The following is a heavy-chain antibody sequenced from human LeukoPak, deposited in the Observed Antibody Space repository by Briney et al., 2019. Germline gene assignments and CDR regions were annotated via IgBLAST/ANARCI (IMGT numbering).Heavy chain of an antibody. CDR2: IYSSVTT. J-gene: IGHJ5*02. CDR1: GDSLSSYY. D-gene: IGHD5-18*01. CDR3: ATNLPGYSYGYWVA. V-gene: IGHV4-59*01. Sequence: PSETLSLTCTVSGDSLSSYYWSWIRQPPGRGLEWIGYIYSSVTTNYNPSLKSRVTISVDTSKRQISLKLTSVTAADTAVYYCATNLPGYSYGYWVAWGQGTLVTVSS.